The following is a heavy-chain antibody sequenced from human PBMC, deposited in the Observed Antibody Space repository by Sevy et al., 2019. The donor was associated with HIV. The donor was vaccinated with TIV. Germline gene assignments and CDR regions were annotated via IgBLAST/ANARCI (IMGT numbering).Heavy chain of an antibody. CDR1: GFDFTEHQ. CDR3: VRGAVEGLEGAWFDP. D-gene: IGHD1-26*01. J-gene: IGHJ5*02. V-gene: IGHV3-13*04. Sequence: GGSLRLSCVASGFDFTEHQMHWVRQPVGKGLEWIAAIGIYGDTYYMGSVKGRFTISREDANKSLFLQLASLTVWDTATYYCVRGAVEGLEGAWFDPWGQGTLVTVSS. CDR2: IGIYGDT.